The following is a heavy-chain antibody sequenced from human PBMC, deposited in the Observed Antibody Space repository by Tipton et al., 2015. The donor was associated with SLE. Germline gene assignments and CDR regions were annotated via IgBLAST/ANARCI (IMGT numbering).Heavy chain of an antibody. Sequence: LRLSCTVSGGSISSSSYYWGWIRQPPGKGLEWIGSIYYSGSTYYNPSLKSRVTISVDTSKNQFSLKLSSVTAADTAVYYCARSGRIAAAAGFDYWGQGTLVTVSS. CDR3: ARSGRIAAAAGFDY. CDR2: IYYSGST. CDR1: GGSISSSSYY. J-gene: IGHJ4*02. V-gene: IGHV4-39*07. D-gene: IGHD6-13*01.